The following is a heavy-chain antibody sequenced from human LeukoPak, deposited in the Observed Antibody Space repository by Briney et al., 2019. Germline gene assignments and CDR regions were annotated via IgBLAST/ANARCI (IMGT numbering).Heavy chain of an antibody. CDR1: GGSISSNNDY. CDR2: IYYSGTT. CDR3: ARRILYSKNHDY. Sequence: PSETLSLTCTVSGGSISSNNDYWGWIRQPPGKGLEWIGSIYYSGTTYYNPSLKSRVTISVDTSKNQFSLKLSSVTAADTAVYYCARRILYSKNHDYWGQGTLVTVSS. J-gene: IGHJ4*02. D-gene: IGHD3-3*01. V-gene: IGHV4-39*07.